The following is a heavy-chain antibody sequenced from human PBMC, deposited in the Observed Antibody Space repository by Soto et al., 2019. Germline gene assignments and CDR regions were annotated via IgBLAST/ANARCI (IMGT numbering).Heavy chain of an antibody. D-gene: IGHD1-26*01. J-gene: IGHJ6*02. V-gene: IGHV1-69*01. CDR2: IIPIFGTA. CDR3: ARDGGVVGAPDQYGMYV. CDR1: GGTFSSYA. Sequence: QVQLVQSGAEVKTPGSSVKGSCKASGGTFSSYAISWVRQAPGQGLEWMGGIIPIFGTANYAQTFQGRVTITEDESTSTADMELSSLRSEDTAVYYCARDGGVVGAPDQYGMYVWGQGTTVTVSS.